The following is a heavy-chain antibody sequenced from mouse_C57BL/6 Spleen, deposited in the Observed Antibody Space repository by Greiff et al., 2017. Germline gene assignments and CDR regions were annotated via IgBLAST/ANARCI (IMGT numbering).Heavy chain of an antibody. J-gene: IGHJ2*01. V-gene: IGHV3-6*01. Sequence: EVQVVESGPGLVKPSQSLSLTCSVTGYSITSGYYWNWIRQFPGNKLEWMGYISYDGSNNYNPSLKNRISITRDTSKNQFFLKLNSVTTEDTATYYCARADGPGDYWGQGTTLTVSS. CDR1: GYSITSGYY. D-gene: IGHD2-3*01. CDR3: ARADGPGDY. CDR2: ISYDGSN.